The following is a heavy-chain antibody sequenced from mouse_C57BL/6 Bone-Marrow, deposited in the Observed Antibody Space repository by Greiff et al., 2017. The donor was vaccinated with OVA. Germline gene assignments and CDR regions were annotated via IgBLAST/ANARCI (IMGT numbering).Heavy chain of an antibody. V-gene: IGHV1-81*01. Sequence: VKVVESGAELARPGASVKLSCKASGYTFTSYGISWVKQRTGQGLEWIGEIYPRSGNTYYNEKFKGKATLTAAKSSSTAYMELRSLTSEDSAVYFCARKGAYYYGSSPWFAYWGQGTLVTVSA. CDR1: GYTFTSYG. CDR2: IYPRSGNT. CDR3: ARKGAYYYGSSPWFAY. J-gene: IGHJ3*01. D-gene: IGHD1-1*01.